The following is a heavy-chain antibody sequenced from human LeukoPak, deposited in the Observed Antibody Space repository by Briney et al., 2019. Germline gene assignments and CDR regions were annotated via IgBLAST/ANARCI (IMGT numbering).Heavy chain of an antibody. CDR3: VRVGTSFDI. V-gene: IGHV3-48*01. D-gene: IGHD7-27*01. CDR1: GFTFKIYS. J-gene: IGHJ3*02. CDR2: ISTNTTTI. Sequence: GGSLRLSCAASGFTFKIYSMNWVRQAPGKGLEWVSYISTNTTTIYYADSVKGRFTISRDNAKNSLYLQMNSLRVEDTAVYYCVRVGTSFDIWGQGTMVTVSS.